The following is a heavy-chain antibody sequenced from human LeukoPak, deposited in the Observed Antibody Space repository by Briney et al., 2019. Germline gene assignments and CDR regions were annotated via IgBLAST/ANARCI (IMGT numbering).Heavy chain of an antibody. Sequence: SETLSLTCSVSGGSIRTYYWSWIRQPPGKGLEWIGYIYHSGSTKYNPSLKSRVTMSVDTSKNQFSLKLSSVTAADTAVYYCALAIGEIRYFDYWGQGTLVTVSS. V-gene: IGHV4-59*01. CDR2: IYHSGST. CDR3: ALAIGEIRYFDY. CDR1: GGSIRTYY. J-gene: IGHJ4*02. D-gene: IGHD5-24*01.